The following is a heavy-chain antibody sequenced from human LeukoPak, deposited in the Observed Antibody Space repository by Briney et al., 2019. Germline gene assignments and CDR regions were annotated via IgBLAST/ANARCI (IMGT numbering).Heavy chain of an antibody. J-gene: IGHJ6*02. CDR2: MNPNSGNT. Sequence: GASVKVSCKASGYTFTSYDINWVRQATGQGLEWMGWMNPNSGNTGYAQKFQGRVTMTRNTSISTAYMELSSLRSEDTAVYYCARDHRVGATPGQTGHNDYYYYGMDVWGQGTTVTVSS. CDR3: ARDHRVGATPGQTGHNDYYYYGMDV. CDR1: GYTFTSYD. D-gene: IGHD1-26*01. V-gene: IGHV1-8*01.